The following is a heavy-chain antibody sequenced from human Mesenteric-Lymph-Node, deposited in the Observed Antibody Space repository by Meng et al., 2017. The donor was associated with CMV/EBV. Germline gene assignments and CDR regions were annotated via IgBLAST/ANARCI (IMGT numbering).Heavy chain of an antibody. CDR2: IYHGGST. D-gene: IGHD3-10*01. J-gene: IGHJ4*02. Sequence: VSGASLRSSGYSWCCIRQPPVKGLEWIGYIYHGGSTYYNPSFKTRVIISVDRSKNQFSLKLSPVTAADTAVYYCARGGFGELLSIDFWGQGTLVTVSS. V-gene: IGHV4-30-2*01. CDR3: ARGGFGELLSIDF. CDR1: GASLRSSGYS.